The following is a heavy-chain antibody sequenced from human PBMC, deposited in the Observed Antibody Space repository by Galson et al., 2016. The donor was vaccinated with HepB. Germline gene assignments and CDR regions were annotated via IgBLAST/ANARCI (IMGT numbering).Heavy chain of an antibody. CDR1: KFSFTSFW. V-gene: IGHV3-7*01. J-gene: IGHJ6*02. Sequence: SLRLSCAASKFSFTSFWMTWVRQAPGKGLEWLANINVDGNGKYYVDSVEGRFTISKDNAKNSVYLQMNALRGEDTAVYYCARGMNFYYYGLAVWGQGTSVTVSS. CDR3: ARGMNFYYYGLAV. CDR2: INVDGNGK.